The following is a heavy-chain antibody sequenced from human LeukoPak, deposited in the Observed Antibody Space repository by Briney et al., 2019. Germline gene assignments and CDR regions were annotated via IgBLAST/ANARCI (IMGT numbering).Heavy chain of an antibody. D-gene: IGHD2-15*01. V-gene: IGHV3-23*01. J-gene: IGHJ3*02. CDR1: GFAFSNHG. Sequence: GGSLRLSCAASGFAFSNHGMNWVRQAPGKGLEWVSGISPSGDITYYADSVKGRFTISRDNSKNTLYLQMNSLRAEDTAVYYCAKGREDIVVVVAAFGSSDAFDIWGQGTMVTVSS. CDR3: AKGREDIVVVVAAFGSSDAFDI. CDR2: ISPSGDIT.